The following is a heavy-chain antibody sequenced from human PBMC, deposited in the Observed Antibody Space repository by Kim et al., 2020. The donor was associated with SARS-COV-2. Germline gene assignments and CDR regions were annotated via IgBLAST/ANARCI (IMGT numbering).Heavy chain of an antibody. CDR3: ARGVGAVGDY. CDR2: IT. J-gene: IGHJ4*02. V-gene: IGHV1-8*01. Sequence: ITRYAQTFQGRVTMTWDTAIRTAYMELSSMRSEDTAVYYCARGVGAVGDYWGQGTLVTVSS. D-gene: IGHD1-26*01.